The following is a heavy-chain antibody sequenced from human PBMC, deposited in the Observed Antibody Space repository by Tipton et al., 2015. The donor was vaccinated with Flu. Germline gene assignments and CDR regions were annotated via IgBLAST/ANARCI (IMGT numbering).Heavy chain of an antibody. J-gene: IGHJ4*02. V-gene: IGHV1-46*01. CDR1: GYTFTSYY. CDR3: ASGGYSGYDGFTFGY. CDR2: INPSGGST. D-gene: IGHD5-12*01. Sequence: QVQLVQSGAEVKKPGASVKVSCKASGYTFTSYYMHWVRQAPGQGLEWMGIINPSGGSTSYAQKFQGRVTMTRDTSTSTVYMELSSLRSEDTAVYYCASGGYSGYDGFTFGYWGQGTLVTVSS.